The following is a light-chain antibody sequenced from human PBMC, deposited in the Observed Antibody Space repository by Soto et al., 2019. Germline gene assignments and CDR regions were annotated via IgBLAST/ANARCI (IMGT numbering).Light chain of an antibody. J-gene: IGKJ4*01. CDR2: LGS. CDR1: QSLLHSNGYNY. V-gene: IGKV2-28*01. CDR3: MQALQTPT. Sequence: DIVLTQSPLSLPVTPGEPASISCRSSQSLLHSNGYNYLDWYLQKPGQSPQVLIYLGSNRASGVPDRFSGSGSGTDFTLEISRVEAEDVGVYYCMQALQTPTFGGGTKVEI.